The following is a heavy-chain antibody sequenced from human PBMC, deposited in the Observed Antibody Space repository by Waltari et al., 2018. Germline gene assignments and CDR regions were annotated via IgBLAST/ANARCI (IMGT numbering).Heavy chain of an antibody. J-gene: IGHJ4*02. V-gene: IGHV3-23*01. Sequence: EVQLLESGGGLVQPGGSLRLSCAPSGFTFSSYALSWVRQAPGKGLEWVSAISGSGGSTYYADSVKGRFTISRDNSKNTLYLQMNSLRAEDTAVYYCANCVSSWYLCPADYWGQGTLVTVSS. CDR1: GFTFSSYA. D-gene: IGHD6-13*01. CDR3: ANCVSSWYLCPADY. CDR2: ISGSGGST.